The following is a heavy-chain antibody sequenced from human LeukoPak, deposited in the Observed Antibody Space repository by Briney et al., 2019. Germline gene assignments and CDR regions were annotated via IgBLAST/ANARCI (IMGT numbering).Heavy chain of an antibody. Sequence: GESLKISCKGSGYSFTSYWIGWVRQLPGKGLEWMGIIYPGDSDTRYSPSFQGQVTISADKSISTAYLQWSSLKASDTAMYYCARESRNDNGNLDYWGQGTLVTVSS. D-gene: IGHD2-8*01. CDR2: IYPGDSDT. CDR3: ARESRNDNGNLDY. CDR1: GYSFTSYW. J-gene: IGHJ4*02. V-gene: IGHV5-51*01.